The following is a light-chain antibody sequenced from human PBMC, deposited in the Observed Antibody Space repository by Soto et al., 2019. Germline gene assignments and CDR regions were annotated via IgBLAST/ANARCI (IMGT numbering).Light chain of an antibody. CDR3: QQYGSSPYT. J-gene: IGKJ2*01. Sequence: EIVLTQSPGTLSLSPGERATLSCRASQSVSSSYLAWYQQTPGQAPRLLIYGSSSRAPGIPDRFSGSGSGTDFTITISRLEPEDFAVYYCQQYGSSPYTFGQGTKLEIK. V-gene: IGKV3-20*01. CDR2: GSS. CDR1: QSVSSSY.